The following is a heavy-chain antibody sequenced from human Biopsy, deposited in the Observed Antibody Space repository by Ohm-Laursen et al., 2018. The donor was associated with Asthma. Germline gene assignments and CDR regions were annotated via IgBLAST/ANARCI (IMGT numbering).Heavy chain of an antibody. J-gene: IGHJ4*02. CDR2: IHYSGST. D-gene: IGHD2-15*01. Sequence: SDTLSLTCTVSGVSIRSYYWTWIRPPPGKGLEWIGNIHYSGSTYSNPSLKSRVTISVDTSKKQISLRLSSVIAADTAVYYCAGFCSGGNCPDHWGQGTLVTVSS. V-gene: IGHV4-59*07. CDR1: GVSIRSYY. CDR3: AGFCSGGNCPDH.